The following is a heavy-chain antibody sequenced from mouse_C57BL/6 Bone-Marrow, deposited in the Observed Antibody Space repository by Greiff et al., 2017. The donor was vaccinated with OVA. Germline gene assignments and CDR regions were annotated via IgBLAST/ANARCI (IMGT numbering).Heavy chain of an antibody. CDR2: FYPGSGSI. CDR3: ARHEGAFYYYGSSWFAY. J-gene: IGHJ3*01. D-gene: IGHD1-1*01. Sequence: VQLQQSGAELVKPGASVKLSCKASGYTFTEYTIHWVKQRSGQGLEWIGWFYPGSGSIKYNEKFKDKATLTADKSSSTVYMELSRLTSEDSAVYFCARHEGAFYYYGSSWFAYWGQGTLVTVSA. V-gene: IGHV1-62-2*01. CDR1: GYTFTEYT.